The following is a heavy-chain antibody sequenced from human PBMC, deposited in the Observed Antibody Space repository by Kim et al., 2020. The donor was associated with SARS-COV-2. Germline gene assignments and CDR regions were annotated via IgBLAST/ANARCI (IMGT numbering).Heavy chain of an antibody. Sequence: DSVKGRFTISRDNSKNTLYLQMNSLRAEDTAVYYCAKDKVAMIEVTYFDYWGQGTLVTVSS. D-gene: IGHD3-22*01. CDR3: AKDKVAMIEVTYFDY. J-gene: IGHJ4*02. V-gene: IGHV3-23*01.